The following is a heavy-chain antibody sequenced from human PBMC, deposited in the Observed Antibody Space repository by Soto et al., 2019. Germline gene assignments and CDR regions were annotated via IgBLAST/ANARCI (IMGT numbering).Heavy chain of an antibody. CDR1: GGSFSGYY. V-gene: IGHV4-34*01. Sequence: SETLSLTCAVYGGSFSGYYWSWIRQPPGKGLEWIGEINHSGSTNYNPSLKSRVTISVDTSKNQFSLKLSSVTAADTAVYYCARGKSIAARRQNWFDPWGQGTLVTVSS. CDR3: ARGKSIAARRQNWFDP. D-gene: IGHD6-6*01. J-gene: IGHJ5*02. CDR2: INHSGST.